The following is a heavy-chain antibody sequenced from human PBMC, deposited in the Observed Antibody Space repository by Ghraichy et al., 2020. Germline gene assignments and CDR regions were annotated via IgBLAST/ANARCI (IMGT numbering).Heavy chain of an antibody. J-gene: IGHJ3*02. CDR3: ARGVGGPTVVTSEDAFDI. Sequence: GGSLRLSCAASGFTFSSYGMHWVRQAPGKGLEWVAVISYDGSNKYYADSVKGRFTISRDNSKNTLYLQMNSLRAEDTAVYYCARGVGGPTVVTSEDAFDIWGQGTMVTVSS. CDR2: ISYDGSNK. V-gene: IGHV3-30*03. D-gene: IGHD4-23*01. CDR1: GFTFSSYG.